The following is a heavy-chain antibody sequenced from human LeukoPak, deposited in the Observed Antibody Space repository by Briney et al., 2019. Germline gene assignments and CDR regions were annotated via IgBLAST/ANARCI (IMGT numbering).Heavy chain of an antibody. J-gene: IGHJ4*02. CDR3: ARDFSGSYIDPSDY. CDR1: GYTFTSYG. CDR2: ISAYNGNT. Sequence: ASVKVSCKASGYTFTSYGIRWVRPAPGQGLEWMGWISAYNGNTNYAQKLQGRVTMTTDTSTSTAYMELRSLRSDDTAMYYCARDFSGSYIDPSDYWGEGNLVTVSS. V-gene: IGHV1-18*01. D-gene: IGHD1-26*01.